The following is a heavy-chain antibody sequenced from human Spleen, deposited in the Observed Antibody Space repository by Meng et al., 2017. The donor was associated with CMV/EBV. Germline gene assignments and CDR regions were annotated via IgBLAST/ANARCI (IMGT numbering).Heavy chain of an antibody. D-gene: IGHD7-27*01. J-gene: IGHJ6*02. CDR1: GYTFTDYF. CDR2: INPDTGDT. V-gene: IGHV1-2*02. Sequence: ASVKVSCKAAGYTFTDYFLHWVRQAPGQGLEWMGWINPDTGDTEYAQNFQGRVTMTRGTSISTVYMELSRLRSDDTAVYYCAREGRIWGDYDYYGMDVWGQGTTVTVSS. CDR3: AREGRIWGDYDYYGMDV.